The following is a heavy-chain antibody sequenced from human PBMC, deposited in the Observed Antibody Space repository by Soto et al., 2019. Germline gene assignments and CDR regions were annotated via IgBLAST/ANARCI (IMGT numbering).Heavy chain of an antibody. V-gene: IGHV4-59*01. CDR1: GGSISGYY. J-gene: IGHJ6*02. Sequence: GPGPGKPSETLSLTCTVSGGSISGYYWSWIRQPPGKGLEWIAYIYDTGISGYTPSTSYNPSLKSRVIMSVDTSKSQFSLKLTSVTAADTAVYYCARGEDAFFYYGLDVWGQGITVTVSS. CDR3: ARGEDAFFYYGLDV. CDR2: IYDTGISGYTPST.